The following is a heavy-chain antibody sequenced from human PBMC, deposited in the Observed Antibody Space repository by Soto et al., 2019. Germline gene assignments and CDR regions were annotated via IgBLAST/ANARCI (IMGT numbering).Heavy chain of an antibody. J-gene: IGHJ4*02. Sequence: GGSLRLSCAASGFPFSSYAMHWVRQSPGKGPEWVAVISYDGSNKYYADSVKGRFTISRDNSKNTLYLQMNSLRAEDTAVYYCASDITLGYYFDYWGLG. CDR3: ASDITLGYYFDY. CDR1: GFPFSSYA. D-gene: IGHD3-10*01. CDR2: ISYDGSNK. V-gene: IGHV3-30-3*01.